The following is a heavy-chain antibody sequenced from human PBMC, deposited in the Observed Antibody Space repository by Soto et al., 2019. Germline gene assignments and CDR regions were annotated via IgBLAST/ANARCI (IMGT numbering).Heavy chain of an antibody. J-gene: IGHJ4*02. D-gene: IGHD3-22*01. V-gene: IGHV3-15*01. CDR1: GLTFRNAW. CDR2: IKSKTDGETT. Sequence: EVQLVESGGGLAKPGGSLRLSCVVSGLTFRNAWMSWVRQAPGKGLEWVGRIKSKTDGETTDYAVPVKGRFTISRDDSKNMLYLQMNSLKTGDTALYYCTAESWIYPSGGYYPFDYWGQGTLVTVSS. CDR3: TAESWIYPSGGYYPFDY.